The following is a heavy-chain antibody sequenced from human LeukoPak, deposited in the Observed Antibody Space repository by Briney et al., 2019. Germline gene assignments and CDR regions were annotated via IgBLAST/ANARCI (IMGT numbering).Heavy chain of an antibody. CDR1: GDSVSSNSAA. CDR2: TYYGSKWYN. D-gene: IGHD6-19*01. CDR3: ARGRSGRAVAGTLGTEYFQH. V-gene: IGHV6-1*01. Sequence: SQTLSLTCAISGDSVSSNSAAWNWIRQSPSRGLEWLGRTYYGSKWYNDYAVSVKSRITINPDTSKNQFSLQLNSVTPEDTAVYYCARGRSGRAVAGTLGTEYFQHWGQGTLVTVSS. J-gene: IGHJ1*01.